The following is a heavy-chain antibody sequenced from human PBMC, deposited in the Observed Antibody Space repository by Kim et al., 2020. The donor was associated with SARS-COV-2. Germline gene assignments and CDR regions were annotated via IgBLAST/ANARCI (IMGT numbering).Heavy chain of an antibody. D-gene: IGHD4-17*01. Sequence: GGSLRLSCAASGFTFSSYGMHWVRQAPGKGLEWVAVISYDGSNKYYADSVKGRFTISRDNSKNTLYLQMNSLRAEDTAVYYCAKEGDYGDYYGMDVWGQGTTVTVSS. J-gene: IGHJ6*02. CDR2: ISYDGSNK. V-gene: IGHV3-30*18. CDR3: AKEGDYGDYYGMDV. CDR1: GFTFSSYG.